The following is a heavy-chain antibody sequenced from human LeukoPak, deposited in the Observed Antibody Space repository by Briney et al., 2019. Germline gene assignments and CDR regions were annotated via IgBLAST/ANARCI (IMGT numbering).Heavy chain of an antibody. CDR1: GVSITSDY. Sequence: SETQSLTCTVSGVSITSDYWSWIRQPPGKGLEWIGYIYTGGNAIYNPSLKSRVTISVGTSKNQFSLKLTSVTAADTAVYYCTRSSTYFGSFDPWGQGTLVTVSS. V-gene: IGHV4-4*09. CDR2: IYTGGNA. D-gene: IGHD3-10*01. CDR3: TRSSTYFGSFDP. J-gene: IGHJ5*02.